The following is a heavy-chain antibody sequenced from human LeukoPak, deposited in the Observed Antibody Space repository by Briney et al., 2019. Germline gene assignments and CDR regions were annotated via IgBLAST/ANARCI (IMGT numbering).Heavy chain of an antibody. J-gene: IGHJ4*02. CDR1: GFTVSSSH. Sequence: GGSLRLSCAVSGFTVSSSHMSSVRQAPGKGLEWVSVLYSGGNTFYEDSVKGRFTISRDNSKNTLYLQMNSLRAEDTAVYYCATQNWGSRAFDYWGQGTLVTVSS. CDR2: LYSGGNT. V-gene: IGHV3-66*01. CDR3: ATQNWGSRAFDY. D-gene: IGHD7-27*01.